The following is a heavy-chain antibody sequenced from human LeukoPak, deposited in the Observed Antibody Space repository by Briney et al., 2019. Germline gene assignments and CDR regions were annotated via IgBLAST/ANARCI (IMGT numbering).Heavy chain of an antibody. CDR1: GYTLTELS. CDR3: ATDQCSGGSCYPAGY. J-gene: IGHJ4*02. Sequence: ASVKASCKVSGYTLTELSMHWVRQAPGKGLEWMGGFDPEDGETIYAQKFQGRVTMTEDTSTVTAYMELSSLRSEDTAVYYCATDQCSGGSCYPAGYWGQGTLVTVSS. V-gene: IGHV1-24*01. D-gene: IGHD2-15*01. CDR2: FDPEDGET.